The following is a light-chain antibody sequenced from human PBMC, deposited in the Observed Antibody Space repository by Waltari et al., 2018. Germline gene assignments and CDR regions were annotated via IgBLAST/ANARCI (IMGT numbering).Light chain of an antibody. CDR3: QLWESGSDRVV. CDR2: YDS. V-gene: IGLV3-21*01. Sequence: SYVLTQPPSVSVAPGKAARITCGGNSIGSRSGQWYQQKPGQAPVLVIYYDSDRPSGIPERISGSKSGNTATLTISRVEAGDEAAYYCQLWESGSDRVVFGGGTKLTVL. CDR1: SIGSRS. J-gene: IGLJ2*01.